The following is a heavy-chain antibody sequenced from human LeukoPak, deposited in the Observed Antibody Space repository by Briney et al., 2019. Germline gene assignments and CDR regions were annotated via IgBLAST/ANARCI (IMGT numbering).Heavy chain of an antibody. Sequence: GASVKVSCKTSGYRFTGYYMHWVRQAPGQGLEWMGWVNPNSGDTNYAQKFQGRVTMTRDTYISTAYMELSGLRSDDTAVYYCARGVTGIYYYYYMDVWGKGTTVTVSS. D-gene: IGHD3-10*01. CDR2: VNPNSGDT. V-gene: IGHV1-2*02. CDR3: ARGVTGIYYYYYMDV. J-gene: IGHJ6*03. CDR1: GYRFTGYY.